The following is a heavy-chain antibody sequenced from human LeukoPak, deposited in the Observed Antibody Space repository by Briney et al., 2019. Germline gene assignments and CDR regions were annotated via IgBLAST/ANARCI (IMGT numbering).Heavy chain of an antibody. CDR2: IYYSGST. CDR3: ARRSDYGSGSYYILDY. Sequence: PSETLSLTCTVSGGSISSSSYYWGWIRQPPGKGLEWIGSIYYSGSTYYNPSLKSRVTISVDTSKNQFSLKLSSVTAADTAVYYCARRSDYGSGSYYILDYWGQGTLATVSS. D-gene: IGHD3-10*01. J-gene: IGHJ4*02. CDR1: GGSISSSSYY. V-gene: IGHV4-39*01.